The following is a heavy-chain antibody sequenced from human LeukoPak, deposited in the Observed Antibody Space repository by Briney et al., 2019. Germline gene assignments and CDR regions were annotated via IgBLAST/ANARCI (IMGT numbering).Heavy chain of an antibody. D-gene: IGHD2/OR15-2a*01. CDR3: VSFYETY. Sequence: GGSLRLSCAASGNYWMHWVRQAPGKGLVWVSHINSDGSWTSYADSVKGRFTISKDNAENTVYLQMNSLRAEDTAVYYCVSFYETYWGRGTLVTVSS. CDR1: GNYW. V-gene: IGHV3-74*01. J-gene: IGHJ4*02. CDR2: INSDGSWT.